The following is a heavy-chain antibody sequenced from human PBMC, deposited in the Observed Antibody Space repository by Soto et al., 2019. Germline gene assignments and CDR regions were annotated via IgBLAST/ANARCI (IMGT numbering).Heavy chain of an antibody. CDR1: GGAINSTVYY. Sequence: PSETLSLTCTVSGGAINSTVYYWGWIRQPPGKGLEWIGISNYGGPTYYSPSLQSRVTISLDTAKNHFSLNLRSVTAADTAVYYCARHGAYSTSVYYYYGMDVWGQGTTVTVSS. CDR3: ARHGAYSTSVYYYYGMDV. CDR2: SNYGGPT. D-gene: IGHD6-13*01. J-gene: IGHJ6*02. V-gene: IGHV4-39*01.